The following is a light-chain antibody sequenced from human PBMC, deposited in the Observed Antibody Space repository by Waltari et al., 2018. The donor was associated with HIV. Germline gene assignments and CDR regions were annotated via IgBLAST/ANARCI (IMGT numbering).Light chain of an antibody. Sequence: EIVLTQSPGPLSLSPGERATLSCRASQSVSSNYLAWYQQKPCQAPRLLIYGASNRATGIPDRFSGSGYGTDFTLTISRLEPEDFAVYYCQQYGSSPPYTFGQGTKLEIK. V-gene: IGKV3-20*01. J-gene: IGKJ2*01. CDR1: QSVSSNY. CDR2: GAS. CDR3: QQYGSSPPYT.